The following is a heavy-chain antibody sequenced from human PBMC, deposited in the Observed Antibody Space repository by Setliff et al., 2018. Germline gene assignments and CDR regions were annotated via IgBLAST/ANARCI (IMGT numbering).Heavy chain of an antibody. D-gene: IGHD3-22*01. V-gene: IGHV4-39*01. CDR2: IYYSGST. Sequence: PSETLSLTCTVSGGSISNYYWGWIRQPPGKGLEWIGSIYYSGSTYYNPSLKSRVTISVDTSKNQFSLKLTSVTAADTAVYYCASLPYYDSSGYSLSYYWGQGTLVTVSS. J-gene: IGHJ4*02. CDR3: ASLPYYDSSGYSLSYY. CDR1: GGSISNYY.